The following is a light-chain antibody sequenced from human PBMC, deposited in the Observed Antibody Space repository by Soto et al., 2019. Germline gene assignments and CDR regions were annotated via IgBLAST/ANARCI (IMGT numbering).Light chain of an antibody. CDR1: QTVSRS. Sequence: EIVLTQSPGTLSLSPGERATLSCRASQTVSRSALAWYQQKPGQAPRLLIYGASTRATGIPARFSGSGSGTEFTLTISSLQSEDFAVYYCQQYNNWPNTFGQGTKVDIK. V-gene: IGKV3-15*01. J-gene: IGKJ2*01. CDR2: GAS. CDR3: QQYNNWPNT.